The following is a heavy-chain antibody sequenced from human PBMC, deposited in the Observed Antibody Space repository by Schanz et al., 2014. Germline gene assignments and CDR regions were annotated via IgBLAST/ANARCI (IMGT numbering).Heavy chain of an antibody. J-gene: IGHJ4*03. Sequence: EVQLVESGGGLVQPGGSLRLSCAASGFTFSSYAMGWVRQARGKGLEWVSAMNESHSTIYYADSVRGRFTISRDNAENKLFRQMNRLRAEDTAVYYCARKVVATIGGYNDNWGQGTLVTVSS. V-gene: IGHV3-23*04. CDR3: ARKVVATIGGYNDN. CDR1: GFTFSSYA. D-gene: IGHD5-12*01. CDR2: MNESHSTI.